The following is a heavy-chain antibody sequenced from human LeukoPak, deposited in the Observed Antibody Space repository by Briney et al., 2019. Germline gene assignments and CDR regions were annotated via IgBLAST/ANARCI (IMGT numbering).Heavy chain of an antibody. CDR3: ARPAGYGDDYYYYMDV. V-gene: IGHV4-34*01. Sequence: SETLSLTCAVYGGSFSGYYWSWIRQPPGKGLEWIGEINHSGSTNHNPSLKSRVTIPVDTSKNQFSLKLSSVTAADTAVYYCARPAGYGDDYYYYMDVWGKGTTVTVSS. D-gene: IGHD4-17*01. J-gene: IGHJ6*03. CDR1: GGSFSGYY. CDR2: INHSGST.